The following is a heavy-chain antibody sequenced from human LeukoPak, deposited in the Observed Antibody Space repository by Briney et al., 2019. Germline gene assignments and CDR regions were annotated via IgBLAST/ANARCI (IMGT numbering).Heavy chain of an antibody. J-gene: IGHJ3*02. Sequence: GGSLRLSCAASGFTFSDYYMSWIRQAPGKGLEWVSDISSGGSTIYYADSVKGRFTISRDNAKKSVHLQMNSLRAEDTAVYYCARHGLQLRAFDIWGQGTMVTVSS. V-gene: IGHV3-11*01. CDR1: GFTFSDYY. CDR2: ISSGGSTI. D-gene: IGHD5-18*01. CDR3: ARHGLQLRAFDI.